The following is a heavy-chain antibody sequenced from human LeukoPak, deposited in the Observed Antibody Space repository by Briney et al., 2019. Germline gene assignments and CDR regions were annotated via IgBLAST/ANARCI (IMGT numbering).Heavy chain of an antibody. CDR1: GGTFSSYT. CDR3: AKSIVVVPAAMDI. J-gene: IGHJ3*02. CDR2: IIPILGIA. D-gene: IGHD2-2*01. V-gene: IGHV1-69*02. Sequence: ASVKVSCKASGGTFSSYTISWVRQAPGQGLEWMGRIIPILGIANYAQKFQGRVTITRDTSASTAYMELSSLRSEDTAVYYCAKSIVVVPAAMDIWGQGTMVTVSS.